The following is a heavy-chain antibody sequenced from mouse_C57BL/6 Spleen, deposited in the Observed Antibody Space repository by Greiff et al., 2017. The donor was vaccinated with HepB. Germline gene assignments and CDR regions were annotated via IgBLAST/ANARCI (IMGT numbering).Heavy chain of an antibody. CDR2: INPSSGYT. Sequence: VQRVESGAELAKPGASVKLSCKASGYTFISYWMHWVKQRPGQGLEWIGYINPSSGYTKYNQKFKDKATLTADKSSSTAYMQLSSLTYEDSAVYYCASPHADGKEDYWGQGTTLTVSS. V-gene: IGHV1-7*01. J-gene: IGHJ2*01. CDR1: GYTFISYW. CDR3: ASPHADGKEDY. D-gene: IGHD2-1*01.